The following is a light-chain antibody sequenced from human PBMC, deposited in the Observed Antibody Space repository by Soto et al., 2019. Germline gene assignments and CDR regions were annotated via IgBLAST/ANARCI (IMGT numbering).Light chain of an antibody. J-gene: IGKJ5*01. CDR2: AAS. CDR3: QQLNSYSIT. Sequence: DIQLTQSPSFLSASVGDRVTITCRASQGISSYLAWYQQKPGKAPKLLIYAASTLQSGVPSRFSGSGSGTEFTLTISSLQPEDFATYYCQQLNSYSITFGQGTRLRL. CDR1: QGISSY. V-gene: IGKV1-9*01.